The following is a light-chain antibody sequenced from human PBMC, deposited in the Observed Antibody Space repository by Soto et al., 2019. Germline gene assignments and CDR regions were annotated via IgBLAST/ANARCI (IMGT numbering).Light chain of an antibody. Sequence: SALTQPASVSGSPGQSITISCTGTSSDVGGYNYVSWYQQHPGKVPKLMIYEVSNRPSGVSNRFSGSKSGNTASLTISGLQAEDEADYYCSSYTSSSTLLFGGGTKVTVL. CDR3: SSYTSSSTLL. CDR1: SSDVGGYNY. J-gene: IGLJ2*01. CDR2: EVS. V-gene: IGLV2-14*01.